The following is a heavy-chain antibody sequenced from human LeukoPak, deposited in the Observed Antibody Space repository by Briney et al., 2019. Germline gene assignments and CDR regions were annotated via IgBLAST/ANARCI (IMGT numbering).Heavy chain of an antibody. D-gene: IGHD6-13*01. CDR1: GFTFSSYA. CDR3: AKGVSSPLYYFDY. J-gene: IGHJ4*02. CDR2: ISGNGYTT. V-gene: IGHV3-23*01. Sequence: GSLRLSCAASGFTFSSYAMRWVHQPPGKGLEWLSSISGNGYTTYYADSVKGRFNVSRDNSKNTLFLQMNSLRAEVTAVYFCAKGVSSPLYYFDYWGQGALVTVSS.